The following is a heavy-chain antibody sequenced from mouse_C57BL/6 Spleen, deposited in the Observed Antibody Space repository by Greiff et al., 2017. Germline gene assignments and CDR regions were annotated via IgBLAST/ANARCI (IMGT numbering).Heavy chain of an antibody. CDR1: GYTFTSYW. V-gene: IGHV1-55*01. CDR2: IYPGSGST. CDR3: ANDYGSSYWGAMDY. J-gene: IGHJ4*01. Sequence: VQLQQPGAELVKPGASVKMSCKASGYTFTSYWITWVKQRPGQGLEWIGDIYPGSGSTNYNEKFKSKATLTVDTSSSTAYMQLSSLTSEDSAVYYCANDYGSSYWGAMDYWGQGTSVTVSS. D-gene: IGHD1-1*01.